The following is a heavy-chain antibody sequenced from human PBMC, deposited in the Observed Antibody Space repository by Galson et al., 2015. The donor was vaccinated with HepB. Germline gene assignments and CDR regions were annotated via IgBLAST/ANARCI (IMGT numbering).Heavy chain of an antibody. CDR1: RGTFSSYA. Sequence: SVKVSCKASRGTFSSYAISWVRQAPGKGLEWMGGIIPIFGTAHSAQKFQGRVTLLAAASTYTAYMELSSLSTADPAVSFCAILGGDRWTAFDIWGQGTMVTVSS. CDR3: AILGGDRWTAFDI. J-gene: IGHJ3*02. D-gene: IGHD2-21*01. V-gene: IGHV1-69*13. CDR2: IIPIFGTA.